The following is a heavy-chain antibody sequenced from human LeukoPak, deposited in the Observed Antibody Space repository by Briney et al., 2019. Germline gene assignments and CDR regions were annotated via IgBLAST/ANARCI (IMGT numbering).Heavy chain of an antibody. CDR3: ASGTIVGARGADN. CDR1: GFIFTNYF. D-gene: IGHD1-26*01. Sequence: GGSLRLSCAASGFIFTNYFMSWVRQAPGKGLEWVASIKHDGSEKYYVDSVRGRFTISRDNTMNSLYLQMNSLRAEDTAVYYCASGTIVGARGADNWGQGTLVTVSS. J-gene: IGHJ4*02. V-gene: IGHV3-7*01. CDR2: IKHDGSEK.